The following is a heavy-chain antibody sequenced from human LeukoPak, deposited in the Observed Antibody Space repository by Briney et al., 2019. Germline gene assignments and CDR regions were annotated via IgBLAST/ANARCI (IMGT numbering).Heavy chain of an antibody. CDR2: MNPNSGNT. CDR3: ARAGVSWGSYGYYYYYGMDV. V-gene: IGHV1-8*01. Sequence: ASVKVSCKASGYTFTSYDINWVRQATGQGLEWMGWMNPNSGNTGYAQKFQGRVTMTRNTSISTAYMELSSLRSGDTAVYYCARAGVSWGSYGYYYYYGMDVWGQGTTVTVSS. CDR1: GYTFTSYD. D-gene: IGHD5-18*01. J-gene: IGHJ6*02.